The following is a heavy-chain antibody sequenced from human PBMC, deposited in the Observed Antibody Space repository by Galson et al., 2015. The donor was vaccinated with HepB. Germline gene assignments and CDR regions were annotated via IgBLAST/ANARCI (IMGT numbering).Heavy chain of an antibody. V-gene: IGHV3-33*01. Sequence: SLRLSCAASGFSFSNYAMHWVRQAPGKGLEWVAVIWFDGSNIYYEDSVKGRFTISRDNYRSALDLQMNSLRVDDTAVYYCARGRFRSSSGGYLDPWGQGALVTGSS. CDR3: ARGRFRSSSGGYLDP. D-gene: IGHD6-6*01. CDR2: IWFDGSNI. CDR1: GFSFSNYA. J-gene: IGHJ5*02.